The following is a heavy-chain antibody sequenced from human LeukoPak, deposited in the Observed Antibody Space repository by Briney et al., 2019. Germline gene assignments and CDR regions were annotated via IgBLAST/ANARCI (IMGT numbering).Heavy chain of an antibody. D-gene: IGHD5-24*01. J-gene: IGHJ4*02. Sequence: SETLSLTCTVSGGSISSYYWSWIRQPPGKGLEWIGYIYYSGSTNYNPSLKSRVTISVDTSKNQFALKLSSVTAADTAVYYCARGSDGYNSLDFDYWGQGTLVTVSS. CDR1: GGSISSYY. V-gene: IGHV4-59*01. CDR3: ARGSDGYNSLDFDY. CDR2: IYYSGST.